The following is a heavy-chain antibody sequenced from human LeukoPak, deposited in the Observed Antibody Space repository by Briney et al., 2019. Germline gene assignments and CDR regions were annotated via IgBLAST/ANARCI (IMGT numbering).Heavy chain of an antibody. D-gene: IGHD4-17*01. CDR1: GGTFGSYA. J-gene: IGHJ6*02. CDR3: ARDRVNYGDYGMDV. CDR2: IIPILGIA. Sequence: SVKVSCKASGGTFGSYAISWVRQAPGQGLEWMGRIIPILGIANYAQKFQGRVTITADKSTSTAYMELSSLRSEDTAVYYCARDRVNYGDYGMDVWGQGTTVTVSS. V-gene: IGHV1-69*04.